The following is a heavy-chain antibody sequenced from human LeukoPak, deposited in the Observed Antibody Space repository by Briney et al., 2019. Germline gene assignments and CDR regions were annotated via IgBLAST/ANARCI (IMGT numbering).Heavy chain of an antibody. D-gene: IGHD6-13*01. CDR1: GFTFSSYS. V-gene: IGHV3-21*01. Sequence: PGGSLRLSCAASGFTFSSYSMNWVRQAPGKGLEWVSSISSSSSYIYYADSVKGRFTISRDNAKNSLYLQMNSLRAEDTAVYYCARDRSWQQLVHMDVRGKGTTATVSS. CDR2: ISSSSSYI. J-gene: IGHJ6*03. CDR3: ARDRSWQQLVHMDV.